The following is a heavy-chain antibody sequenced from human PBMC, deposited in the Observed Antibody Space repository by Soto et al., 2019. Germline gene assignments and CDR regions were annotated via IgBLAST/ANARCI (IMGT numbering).Heavy chain of an antibody. CDR3: ARVARGSSYYYGMDV. CDR1: GGSISSSSYY. D-gene: IGHD3-10*01. CDR2: IYYSGST. Sequence: PSETLSLTCTVSGGSISSSSYYWVWIRQPPGKGLEWIGSIYYSGSTYYNPPLKSRVTISVDTSKNQFSLKLSSVTAADTAVYYCARVARGSSYYYGMDVWGQGTTVTVSS. V-gene: IGHV4-39*01. J-gene: IGHJ6*02.